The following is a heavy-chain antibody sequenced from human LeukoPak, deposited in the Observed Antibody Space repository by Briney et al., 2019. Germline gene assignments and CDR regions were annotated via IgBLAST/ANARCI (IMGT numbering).Heavy chain of an antibody. CDR3: ARVVLYGSGRLSWPNYGMDV. V-gene: IGHV1-2*02. CDR2: INPNSGGT. CDR1: GYTFTGYY. D-gene: IGHD3-10*01. J-gene: IGHJ6*02. Sequence: ASVKVSCKAFGYTFTGYYMHWVRQAPGQGLEWMGWINPNSGGTNYAQKFQGRVTMTRDTSISTAYMELSRLRSDDTAVYYCARVVLYGSGRLSWPNYGMDVWGQGTTVTVSS.